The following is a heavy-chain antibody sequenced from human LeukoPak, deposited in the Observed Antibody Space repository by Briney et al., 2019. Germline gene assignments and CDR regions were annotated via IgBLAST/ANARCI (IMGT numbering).Heavy chain of an antibody. V-gene: IGHV1-2*02. J-gene: IGHJ4*02. Sequence: GGSVKVSCKASGYTFSDYYMHWVRQAPGQGLEWMGWINPNNGGTNSAQEFQGRVTMTRDTSISTAYMELSRLRSDDTAVYYCARDGSLDFWGQGTLVTVSS. CDR1: GYTFSDYY. D-gene: IGHD6-13*01. CDR3: ARDGSLDF. CDR2: INPNNGGT.